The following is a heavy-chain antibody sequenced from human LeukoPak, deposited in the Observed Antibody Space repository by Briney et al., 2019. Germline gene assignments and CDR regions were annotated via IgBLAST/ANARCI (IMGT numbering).Heavy chain of an antibody. CDR1: GGSMNSYY. CDR2: IYYSGST. D-gene: IGHD3-9*01. Sequence: SETLPLTCSVSGGSMNSYYWSWIRPSPGKGLEWIGYIYYSGSTNYNPSLKSRVTISVDTSKNQFSLKLSSVTAADTAVYYCARHVWLQPFDYWGQGTLVTVSS. J-gene: IGHJ4*02. CDR3: ARHVWLQPFDY. V-gene: IGHV4-59*08.